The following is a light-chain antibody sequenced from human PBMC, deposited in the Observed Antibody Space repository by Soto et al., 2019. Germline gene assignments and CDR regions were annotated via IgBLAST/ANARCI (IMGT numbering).Light chain of an antibody. CDR2: GAS. CDR3: QHCGGTTFT. CDR1: QSVSSSY. Sequence: EIVLTQSPGTLSLSPGEGATLSCRASQSVSSSYIAWYQQRPGQTPRLLIYGASTRATGIPDRFSGSGSGTHFTLTISRLEPEDFAVYYCQHCGGTTFTFGQGTRLES. V-gene: IGKV3-20*01. J-gene: IGKJ5*01.